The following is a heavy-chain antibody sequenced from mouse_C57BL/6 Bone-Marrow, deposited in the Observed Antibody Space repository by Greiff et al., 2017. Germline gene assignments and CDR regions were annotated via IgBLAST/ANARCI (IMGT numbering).Heavy chain of an antibody. CDR2: IHPNSGST. CDR3: ARVTTRFYYFDY. CDR1: GYTFTSYW. D-gene: IGHD1-1*01. Sequence: QVQLQQPGAELVKPGASVKLSCKASGYTFTSYWMHWVKQRPGQGLEWIGMIHPNSGSTNYNEKFKSKATLTVDKSSSPAYMQLSSLTSEDSAVYYYARVTTRFYYFDYWGQGTTLTVSS. V-gene: IGHV1-64*01. J-gene: IGHJ2*01.